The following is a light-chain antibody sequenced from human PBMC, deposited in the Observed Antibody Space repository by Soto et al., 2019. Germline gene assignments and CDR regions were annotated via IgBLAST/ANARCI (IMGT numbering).Light chain of an antibody. V-gene: IGLV4-69*01. CDR2: LNSDGSH. J-gene: IGLJ2*01. CDR3: QTWGSGIVV. CDR1: SGHSNYA. Sequence: QPVLTQSPSASASLGASVKLTCTLSSGHSNYAIAWHQQQSEKGPRYLMKLNSDGSHSKWDGIPDRFSGSSSVAERYLTISSLQSEDEADYYCQTWGSGIVVFGGGTKLTVL.